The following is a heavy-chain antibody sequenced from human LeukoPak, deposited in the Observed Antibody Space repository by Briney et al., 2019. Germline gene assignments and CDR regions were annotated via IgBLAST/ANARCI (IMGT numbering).Heavy chain of an antibody. CDR1: GFTFDDYA. CDR3: AKDSAYYDSSGYSGAFDI. D-gene: IGHD3-22*01. CDR2: ISWNSGSI. Sequence: PGGSLRLSCAASGFTFDDYAVHWVRQAPGKGLEWVSGISWNSGSIGYADSVKGRFTISRDNAKNSLYLQMNSLRAEDTALYYCAKDSAYYDSSGYSGAFDIWGQGTMVTVSS. J-gene: IGHJ3*02. V-gene: IGHV3-9*01.